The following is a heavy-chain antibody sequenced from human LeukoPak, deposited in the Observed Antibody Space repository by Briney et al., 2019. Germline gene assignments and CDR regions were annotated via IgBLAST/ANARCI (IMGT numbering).Heavy chain of an antibody. J-gene: IGHJ4*02. D-gene: IGHD6-13*01. CDR1: GFTFSSYS. V-gene: IGHV3-23*01. Sequence: GGSLRLSCAASGFTFSSYSMTWVRQAPGQGLEWVSSISGSGGSTYHADSVKGRFTISRDISKNTLYLQMNSLRAEDTAAYYCAKSRASSGVAPAGYDYWGQGTLVTVSS. CDR2: ISGSGGST. CDR3: AKSRASSGVAPAGYDY.